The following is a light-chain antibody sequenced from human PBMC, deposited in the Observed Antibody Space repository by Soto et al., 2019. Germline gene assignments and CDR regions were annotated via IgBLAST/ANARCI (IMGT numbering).Light chain of an antibody. V-gene: IGLV2-23*02. Sequence: QSALTQPASVSGSPGQSITISCTGTSSDVGSYNLVSWYQQHPGKAPKLMIYEVRRRPSGVSIRFSGSKSGNTASLTISGLQAEDEADYYCCSYAGSGTLLFGGGTKLTV. CDR2: EVR. CDR3: CSYAGSGTLL. J-gene: IGLJ2*01. CDR1: SSDVGSYNL.